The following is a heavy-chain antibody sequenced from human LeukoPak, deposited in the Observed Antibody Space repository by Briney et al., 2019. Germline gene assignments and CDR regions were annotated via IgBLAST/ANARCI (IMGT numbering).Heavy chain of an antibody. V-gene: IGHV3-73*01. CDR2: VRSKTNSYAT. D-gene: IGHD3-10*01. Sequence: GGSLKLSCVASGFTFSGAAMHWVRQASGKGLEWVGRVRSKTNSYATAYGASVKGSFTISRDDSKNTAYLQMNSLETEDTAVYFCTKYRGTVDYYDAFDIWGQGTVVTVSS. CDR1: GFTFSGAA. CDR3: TKYRGTVDYYDAFDI. J-gene: IGHJ3*02.